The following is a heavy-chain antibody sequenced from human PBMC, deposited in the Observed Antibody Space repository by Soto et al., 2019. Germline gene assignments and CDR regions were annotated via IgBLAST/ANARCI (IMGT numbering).Heavy chain of an antibody. V-gene: IGHV1-69*13. CDR1: GGTFSSYA. CDR2: ITPIFGTA. J-gene: IGHJ4*02. CDR3: ATDTLTGLGGSHTDY. Sequence: SVKVSCKASGGTFSSYAISWVRQAPGQGLEWMGGITPIFGTANYAQKFQGRVTITADESTSTAYMELSSLRSEDTAVYYCATDTLTGLGGSHTDYWGQGTLVTVSS. D-gene: IGHD1-26*01.